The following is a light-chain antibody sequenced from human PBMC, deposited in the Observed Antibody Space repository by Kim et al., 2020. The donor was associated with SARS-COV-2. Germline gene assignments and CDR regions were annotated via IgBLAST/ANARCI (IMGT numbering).Light chain of an antibody. J-gene: IGLJ3*02. Sequence: VSPRQTSSITCSGDKLGDKYACWYQQKPGQSPVLVIYQDSKRPSGIPERFSGSNSGNTATLTISGTQAMDEADYYCQAWDSSTAWVFGGGTQLTVL. CDR1: KLGDKY. CDR2: QDS. V-gene: IGLV3-1*01. CDR3: QAWDSSTAWV.